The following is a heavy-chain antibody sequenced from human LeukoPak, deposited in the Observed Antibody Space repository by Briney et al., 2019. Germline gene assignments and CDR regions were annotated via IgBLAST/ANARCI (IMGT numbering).Heavy chain of an antibody. CDR1: GGSITGGDYH. CDR3: ARGVAQYCSSTSCYYYYGMDV. V-gene: IGHV4-31*03. D-gene: IGHD2-2*01. J-gene: IGHJ6*02. CDR2: IYHSGST. Sequence: PSQTLSLTCTVSGGSITGGDYHWSWIRQYPGKGLEWIGYIYHSGSTYYNPSLKSRLTISVDTSKNQFSLKLSSLTAADTAVYYCARGVAQYCSSTSCYYYYGMDVWGQGTTVTVSS.